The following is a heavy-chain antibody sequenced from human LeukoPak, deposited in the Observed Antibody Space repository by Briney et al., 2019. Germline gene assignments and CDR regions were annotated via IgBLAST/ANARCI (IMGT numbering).Heavy chain of an antibody. CDR1: GFTFTNHW. CDR3: AKSGSSVFWS. V-gene: IGHV3-7*03. Sequence: GGSLRLSCEASGFTFTNHWMSWVRQAPGKGLEWVASIKEDGSEKYYVDSVKGRFTVSRDNVKNSLFLQMNSLRVDDTAVYYCAKSGSSVFWSWGQGTLVTVSS. J-gene: IGHJ5*02. CDR2: IKEDGSEK. D-gene: IGHD3-3*02.